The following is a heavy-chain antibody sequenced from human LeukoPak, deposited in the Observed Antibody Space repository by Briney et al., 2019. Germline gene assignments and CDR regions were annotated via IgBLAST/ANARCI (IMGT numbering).Heavy chain of an antibody. J-gene: IGHJ6*03. CDR2: LYHGGST. V-gene: IGHV3-66*01. Sequence: GGSLRLSCAASGFTISSIYMNWVRQAPGKGLEWVSILYHGGSTYYADSVKGRFSISRDTSKNTLYLQMNSLRVEDTAVYYCARKGTVRGPLVPYYMDVWGKGTTVTISS. CDR3: ARKGTVRGPLVPYYMDV. D-gene: IGHD3-10*01. CDR1: GFTISSIY.